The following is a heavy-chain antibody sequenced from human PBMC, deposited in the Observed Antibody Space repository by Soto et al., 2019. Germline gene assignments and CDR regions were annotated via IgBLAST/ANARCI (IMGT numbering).Heavy chain of an antibody. Sequence: ASVKVSCKASGGTSSNYVISWVRQAPGQGLEWMGGIIPIFGTPTYAQKFQGRVTITADESTSTAYMELSSLRSEDTAVYYCARGDYMLFFDYWGRGTLVTVSS. V-gene: IGHV1-69*13. CDR3: ARGDYMLFFDY. J-gene: IGHJ4*02. D-gene: IGHD4-17*01. CDR2: IIPIFGTP. CDR1: GGTSSNYV.